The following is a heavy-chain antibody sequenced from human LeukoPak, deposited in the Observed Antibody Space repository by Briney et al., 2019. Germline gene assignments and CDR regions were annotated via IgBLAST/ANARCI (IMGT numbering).Heavy chain of an antibody. J-gene: IGHJ6*02. V-gene: IGHV4-34*01. CDR3: ARANEEYSSASGAKHGVDV. CDR2: VNHSGNT. Sequence: SETLSLTCAVYGGSFSGYYWSWIRQPPGRGLEWIGEVNHSGNTNYTPSLKSRVTISVDTSKNQFSLKVSSVTAADTAMYYCARANEEYSSASGAKHGVDVWGQGTTVTVSS. CDR1: GGSFSGYY. D-gene: IGHD6-19*01.